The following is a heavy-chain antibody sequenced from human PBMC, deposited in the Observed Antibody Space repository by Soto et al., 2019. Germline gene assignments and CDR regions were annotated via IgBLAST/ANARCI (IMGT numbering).Heavy chain of an antibody. D-gene: IGHD3-3*01. CDR2: IYTSGST. CDR3: ASEVVWGYYVGNWFGP. J-gene: IGHJ5*02. Sequence: SETLSLTCTVSGGSISSYYWSWIRQPAGKGLEWIGRIYTSGSTNYNPSLKSRVTMSVDTSKNQFSLKLSSVTAADTAVYYCASEVVWGYYVGNWFGPWGQGTLVTVSS. CDR1: GGSISSYY. V-gene: IGHV4-4*07.